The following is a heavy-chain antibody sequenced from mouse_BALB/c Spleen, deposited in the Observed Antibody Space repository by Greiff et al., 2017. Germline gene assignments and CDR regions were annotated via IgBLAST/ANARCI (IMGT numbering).Heavy chain of an antibody. J-gene: IGHJ1*01. CDR2: INPSTGGT. D-gene: IGHD1-2*01. CDR1: GYSFTGYY. V-gene: IGHV1-42*01. CDR3: TRRKFITTAYWYFDV. Sequence: VQLQQSGPELVKPGASVTISCKASGYSFTGYYMHWVKQSPENSLEWIGEINPSTGGTSYNQKFKGKATLTVDKSSSTAYMQLKSLTSEESAVYYCTRRKFITTAYWYFDVGGAGTTVTVSS.